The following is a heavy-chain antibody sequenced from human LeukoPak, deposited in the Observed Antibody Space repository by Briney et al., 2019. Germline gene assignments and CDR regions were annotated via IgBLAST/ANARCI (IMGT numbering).Heavy chain of an antibody. CDR1: GGSISSSNW. V-gene: IGHV4-4*02. D-gene: IGHD3-22*01. CDR3: AREGGYDSSGSYYFDY. Sequence: SGTLSLTCAVSGGSISSSNWWSWVRQPPGKGLEWIGEIYHSGSTNYNPSLKSRVTISVDKSKNQFSLKLSSVTAADTAVYYCAREGGYDSSGSYYFDYWGQGTLVTVSS. CDR2: IYHSGST. J-gene: IGHJ4*02.